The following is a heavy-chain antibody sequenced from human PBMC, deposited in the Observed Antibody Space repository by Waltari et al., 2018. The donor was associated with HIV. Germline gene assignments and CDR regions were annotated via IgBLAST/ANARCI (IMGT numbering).Heavy chain of an antibody. CDR3: ARDKAPYSSSSAVDY. CDR2: INYDGSNK. V-gene: IGHV3-33*01. Sequence: VQLLASGGGVVQPGKSLSLSCATSGFTFGSYGIHWVRQAPGKGLEWVAVINYDGSNKFYAESVKGRFLISRDNSKNTLFLQMNSLRDEDTGLYYCARDKAPYSSSSAVDYWGQGTLVTVS. CDR1: GFTFGSYG. J-gene: IGHJ4*02. D-gene: IGHD6-6*01.